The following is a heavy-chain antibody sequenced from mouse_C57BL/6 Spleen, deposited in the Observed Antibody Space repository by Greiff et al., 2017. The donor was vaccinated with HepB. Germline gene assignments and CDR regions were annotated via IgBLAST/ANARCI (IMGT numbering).Heavy chain of an antibody. CDR3: ARWDGMDY. Sequence: VKLMESGPELVKPGASVKISCKASGYAFSSSWMNWVKQRPGKGLEWIGRIYPGDGDTNYNGKFKGKATLTADKSSSTAYMQLSSLTSEDSAVYFCARWDGMDYWGQGTSVTVSS. CDR1: GYAFSSSW. D-gene: IGHD2-3*01. V-gene: IGHV1-82*01. J-gene: IGHJ4*01. CDR2: IYPGDGDT.